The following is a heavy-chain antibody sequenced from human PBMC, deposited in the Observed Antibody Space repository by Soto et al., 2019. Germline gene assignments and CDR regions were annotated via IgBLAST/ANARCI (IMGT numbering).Heavy chain of an antibody. CDR2: IYFGGTT. CDR3: ARLGGFFQALDS. V-gene: IGHV4-59*08. J-gene: IGHJ4*02. CDR1: GGSINSRYW. D-gene: IGHD2-15*01. Sequence: SETLSLTCAVSGGSINSRYWWSWIRQPPGKGLEWIGYIYFGGTTKYNPSLKSRVSMSVDTSKNQFSLKLTSVTAADTAVYYCARLGGFFQALDSWGQGTLVTVSS.